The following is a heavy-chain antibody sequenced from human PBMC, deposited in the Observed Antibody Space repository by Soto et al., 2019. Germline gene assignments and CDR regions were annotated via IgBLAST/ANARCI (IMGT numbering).Heavy chain of an antibody. J-gene: IGHJ6*02. Sequence: QVQLVESGGGVIQPGTSLSLSCGSSGFTFRSFGMYWVRQAPGKGLEWVAVVSYDGNHKYYADSVKGRFTVSRDNAKNMLNLKMNSLRGEDTAVYYCAKDVGQQLVLNYGMDVWGQGTTVTVSS. D-gene: IGHD6-13*01. CDR1: GFTFRSFG. V-gene: IGHV3-30*18. CDR3: AKDVGQQLVLNYGMDV. CDR2: VSYDGNHK.